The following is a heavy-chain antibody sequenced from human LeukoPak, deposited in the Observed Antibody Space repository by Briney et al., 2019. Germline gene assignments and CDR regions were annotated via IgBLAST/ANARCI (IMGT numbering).Heavy chain of an antibody. Sequence: GASVKVSCKTSGYTFTDYGMHWVRQAPGQRLEWMAWINAGNGDAKYSQKFQGRVTITRDTSASTAYMELSSLRSEDTGVYYCARVSLHDRNDYYYPHWGQGTVVTVSS. J-gene: IGHJ1*01. CDR3: ARVSLHDRNDYYYPH. CDR2: INAGNGDA. D-gene: IGHD3-10*01. V-gene: IGHV1-3*01. CDR1: GYTFTDYG.